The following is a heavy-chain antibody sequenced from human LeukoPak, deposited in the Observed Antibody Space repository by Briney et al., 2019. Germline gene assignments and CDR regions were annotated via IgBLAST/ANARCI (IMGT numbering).Heavy chain of an antibody. CDR3: AGVGTAMVFVDH. Sequence: SETLSLTCTVSGGSISSYYWSWIRQPPGKGLEWKGLEWVGYIDYSGSTNYNPSLKSRVTISVDTSKNEFSLKLNSVTAADTAVYYCAGVGTAMVFVDHWGQGTLVTVSS. J-gene: IGHJ4*02. V-gene: IGHV4-59*01. CDR2: IDYSGST. CDR1: GGSISSYY. D-gene: IGHD5-18*01.